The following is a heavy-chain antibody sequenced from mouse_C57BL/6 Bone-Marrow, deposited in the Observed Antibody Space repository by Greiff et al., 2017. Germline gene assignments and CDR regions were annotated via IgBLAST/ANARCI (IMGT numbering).Heavy chain of an antibody. CDR3: ARDLGGLFDC. V-gene: IGHV3-6*01. Sequence: ESGPGLVKPSQSLSLTCSVTGYSITSGYYWNWIRQFPGNKLEWMGYISYDGSNNYNPSLKNRISITRDTSKNQFFLNLNSVTTEDTATYYCARDLGGLFDCWGQGTTLTVSS. CDR2: ISYDGSN. J-gene: IGHJ2*01. D-gene: IGHD3-1*01. CDR1: GYSITSGYY.